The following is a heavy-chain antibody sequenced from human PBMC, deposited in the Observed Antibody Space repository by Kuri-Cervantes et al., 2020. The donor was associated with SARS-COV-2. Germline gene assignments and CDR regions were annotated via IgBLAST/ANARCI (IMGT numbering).Heavy chain of an antibody. J-gene: IGHJ5*02. Sequence: GESLKISCAASGFTFSDYYMSWIRQAPGKGLEWVSYISSSGSTIYYADSVKGRFTISRDNSKNTLYLQMNSLRAEDTAVYYCAKDLGSGWYPWGQGTLVTVSS. CDR1: GFTFSDYY. CDR3: AKDLGSGWYP. CDR2: ISSSGSTI. V-gene: IGHV3-11*04. D-gene: IGHD6-19*01.